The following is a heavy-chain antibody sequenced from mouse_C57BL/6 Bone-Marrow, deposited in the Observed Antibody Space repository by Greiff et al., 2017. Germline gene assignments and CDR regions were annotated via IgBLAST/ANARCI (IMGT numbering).Heavy chain of an antibody. J-gene: IGHJ4*01. CDR3: ARSYDDDDYTRDY. CDR1: GYTFTNYW. CDR2: MHPNGGSP. V-gene: IGHV1-64*01. Sequence: VQLQQPGAELVKPGASVKLSCKASGYTFTNYWMHWVKQRPGQGLDWIGMMHPNGGSPDYNEKFKSEAKLSVDKSSRTAYMELSSHTSEASAVYYCARSYDDDDYTRDYWGQGTSVTVSS. D-gene: IGHD2-4*01.